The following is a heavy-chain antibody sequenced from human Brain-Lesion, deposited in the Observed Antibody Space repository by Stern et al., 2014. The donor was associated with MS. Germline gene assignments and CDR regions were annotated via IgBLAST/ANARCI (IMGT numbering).Heavy chain of an antibody. CDR1: GGSISSYY. J-gene: IGHJ4*02. D-gene: IGHD3-3*01. CDR3: ARLRFLEWLYDY. CDR2: IYYSGST. V-gene: IGHV4-59*01. Sequence: QDQLVQSGPGLVKPSETLSLTCTVSGGSISSYYWSWIRQPPGKGLEWIGYIYYSGSTNYNPSLKSRVTISVDTSKNQFSLKLSSVTAADTAVYYCARLRFLEWLYDYWGQGTLVTVSS.